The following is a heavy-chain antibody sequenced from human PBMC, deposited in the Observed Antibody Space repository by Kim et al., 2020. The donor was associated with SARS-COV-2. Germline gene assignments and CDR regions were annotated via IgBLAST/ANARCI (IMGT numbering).Heavy chain of an antibody. Sequence: GGSLRLSCAASGFTFSDYYMSWIRQAPGKGLEWVSYISSSSSYTNYADSVKGRFTISRDNAKNSLYLQMNSLRAEDTAVYYCARVENWLPDSNWFDPWGQGTLVTVSS. CDR2: ISSSSSYT. D-gene: IGHD3-9*01. CDR1: GFTFSDYY. J-gene: IGHJ5*02. V-gene: IGHV3-11*06. CDR3: ARVENWLPDSNWFDP.